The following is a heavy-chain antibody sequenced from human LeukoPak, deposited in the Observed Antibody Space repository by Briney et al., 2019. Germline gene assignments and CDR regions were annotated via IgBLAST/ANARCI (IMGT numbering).Heavy chain of an antibody. CDR1: GGSIRNYY. CDR3: ARTRSSGTCDY. J-gene: IGHJ4*02. CDR2: TFYSGST. Sequence: SETLSLTCSVSGGSIRNYYWSWIRQPPGKGLEWIGFTFYSGSTNYNPSLKNRVTISVDASKNQFSLKLNSVTAADTAVYYCARTRSSGTCDYWGQGTLVTVSS. D-gene: IGHD1-26*01. V-gene: IGHV4-59*01.